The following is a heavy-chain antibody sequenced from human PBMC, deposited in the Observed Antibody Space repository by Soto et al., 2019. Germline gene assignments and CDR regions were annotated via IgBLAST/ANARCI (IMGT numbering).Heavy chain of an antibody. J-gene: IGHJ5*02. CDR2: INPSGST. V-gene: IGHV4-34*01. CDR1: GGSFSGYD. D-gene: IGHD1-20*01. CDR3: ASGLVPLYNCLGGCWFDP. Sequence: QVQLQQWGAGLLKPSETLSLTCAVYGGSFSGYDLSWIRQPPGKGLEWIGEINPSGSTNYNPSLKSCGTVSLDVAKNLWSMELRSGTASDRAVQYVASGLVPLYNCLGGCWFDPWRQGTLFTVS.